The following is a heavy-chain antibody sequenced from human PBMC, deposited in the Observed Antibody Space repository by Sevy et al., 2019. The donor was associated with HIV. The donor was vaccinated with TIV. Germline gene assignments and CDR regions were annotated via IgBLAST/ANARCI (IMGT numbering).Heavy chain of an antibody. Sequence: GGSLRLSCVASGFTYSMNWVRQAPGKGLEWVSYISESSATIHYADSVKGRFTISRDNAKNSLYLQMKTLRAEDTAVYYCASQRGGYERLYYFDSWGQGTLVTVSS. J-gene: IGHJ4*02. D-gene: IGHD5-12*01. V-gene: IGHV3-48*01. CDR2: ISESSATI. CDR1: GFTYS. CDR3: ASQRGGYERLYYFDS.